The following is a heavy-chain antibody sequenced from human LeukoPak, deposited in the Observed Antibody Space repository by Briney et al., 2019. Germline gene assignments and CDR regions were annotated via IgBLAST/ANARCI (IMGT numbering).Heavy chain of an antibody. CDR3: ARAVYGDYFDY. CDR2: ISYDGSNK. V-gene: IGHV3-30-3*01. CDR1: GFTFSSYA. Sequence: QPGGSLRLSCAASGFTFSSYAMHWVRQAPGKGLEWVAVISYDGSNKYYADSVKGRFTISRDNSKNTLYLQMNSLRAEDTAVYYCARAVYGDYFDYWGQGTLVTVSS. D-gene: IGHD4-17*01. J-gene: IGHJ4*02.